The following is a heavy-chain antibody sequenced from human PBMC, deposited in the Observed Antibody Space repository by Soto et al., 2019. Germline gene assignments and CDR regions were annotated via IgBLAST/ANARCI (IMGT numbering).Heavy chain of an antibody. V-gene: IGHV4-59*08. J-gene: IGHJ4*02. Sequence: PSETLSLTCTVSGGSISSYYWSWIRQPPGKGLEWIGYIYYSGSTNYNPSLKSRVTISVDTSKNQFSLKLSSVTAADTAVYYCARQVATITYYFDYWGQGTLVTVSS. CDR2: IYYSGST. CDR1: GGSISSYY. CDR3: ARQVATITYYFDY. D-gene: IGHD5-12*01.